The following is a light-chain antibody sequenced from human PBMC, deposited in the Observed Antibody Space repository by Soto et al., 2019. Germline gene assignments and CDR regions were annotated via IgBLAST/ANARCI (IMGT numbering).Light chain of an antibody. Sequence: EIVLTQSPGTLSLSPGERATLSCRASQSVSSYLAWYQQKPGQAPRLLIYGASSRATGIPDRFSGSGSGTDFTLTIRRLEPEDVAVYYCQQYGSSPKTFGQGTKVEIK. CDR2: GAS. J-gene: IGKJ1*01. CDR3: QQYGSSPKT. CDR1: QSVSSY. V-gene: IGKV3-20*01.